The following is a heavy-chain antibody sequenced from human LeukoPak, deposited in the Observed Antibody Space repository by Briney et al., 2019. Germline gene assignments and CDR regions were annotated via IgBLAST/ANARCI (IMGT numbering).Heavy chain of an antibody. J-gene: IGHJ4*02. CDR2: IYHSGST. CDR1: GGSISSINW. D-gene: IGHD2-15*01. CDR3: TRRSGLFDF. V-gene: IGHV4-4*02. Sequence: KPSGTLSLTCAVSGGSISSINWWSWVRQPPGQGLEWIGEIYHSGSTNYNPSLKSRVTISADKSKNQFSLKLSSVTAADTAVYYCTRRSGLFDFWGQGTLVTVSS.